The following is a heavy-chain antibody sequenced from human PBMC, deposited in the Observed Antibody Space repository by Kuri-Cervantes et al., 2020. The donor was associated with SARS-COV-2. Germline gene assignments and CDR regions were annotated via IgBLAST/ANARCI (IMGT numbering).Heavy chain of an antibody. Sequence: GESLKISCKGSGYSFTSYWIGWVRQMPGKGLEWMGIIYPGDSDTRYSPSFQGQVTISADKSICTAYLQWSSLKASDTAMYYCARRKMIYYDSSGYGGGGMDVWGQGTTVTVSS. D-gene: IGHD3-22*01. CDR3: ARRKMIYYDSSGYGGGGMDV. CDR2: IYPGDSDT. V-gene: IGHV5-51*01. CDR1: GYSFTSYW. J-gene: IGHJ6*02.